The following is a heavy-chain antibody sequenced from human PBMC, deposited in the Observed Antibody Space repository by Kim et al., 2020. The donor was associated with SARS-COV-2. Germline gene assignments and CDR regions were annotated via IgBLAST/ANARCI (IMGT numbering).Heavy chain of an antibody. Sequence: NPSLKSRVTISVDTSKNQFSLKLSSVTAADTAVYYCARGGAAALLPPADVWGQGTTVTVSS. D-gene: IGHD6-13*01. J-gene: IGHJ6*02. V-gene: IGHV4-31*02. CDR3: ARGGAAALLPPADV.